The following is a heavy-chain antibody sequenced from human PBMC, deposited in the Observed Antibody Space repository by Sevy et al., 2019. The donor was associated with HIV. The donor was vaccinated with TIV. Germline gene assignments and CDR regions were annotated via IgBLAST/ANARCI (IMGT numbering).Heavy chain of an antibody. Sequence: GGSLRLSCAASGFSFSTYGLHWVRQAPGKGLEWVALISFDGSNKYYADSVKGRFAISRDNSNNTLYLEMNSLRREDTAVYYCASVRGYSTIIPGRFDHWGQGTLVTVSS. CDR2: ISFDGSNK. J-gene: IGHJ4*02. CDR3: ASVRGYSTIIPGRFDH. D-gene: IGHD5-12*01. V-gene: IGHV3-30*03. CDR1: GFSFSTYG.